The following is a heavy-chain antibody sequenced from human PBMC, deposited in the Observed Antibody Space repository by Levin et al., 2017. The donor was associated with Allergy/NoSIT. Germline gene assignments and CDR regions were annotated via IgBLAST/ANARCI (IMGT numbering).Heavy chain of an antibody. CDR2: IYYSGST. CDR1: GGSISSYY. D-gene: IGHD3-9*01. J-gene: IGHJ5*02. CDR3: ARDSGFGLNYDILTGYGSWFDP. Sequence: SETLSLTCTVSGGSISSYYWSWIRQPPGKGLEWIGYIYYSGSTNYNPSLKSRVTISVDTSKNQFSLKLSSVTAADTAVYYCARDSGFGLNYDILTGYGSWFDPWGQGTLVTVSS. V-gene: IGHV4-59*01.